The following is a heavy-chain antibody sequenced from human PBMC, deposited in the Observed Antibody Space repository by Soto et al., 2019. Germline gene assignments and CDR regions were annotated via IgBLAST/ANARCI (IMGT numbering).Heavy chain of an antibody. CDR1: GFTFSNYG. Sequence: QVQLVESGGGVVQPGRSLRLSCAASGFTFSNYGMHWVRQAPGKGLEWVAVILNDGSNRYHADSVKDRFTISRDNLKNTLYLQMKSLSDEETAVYYCARDDEYSGNGMDVWGQGTTVTVS. D-gene: IGHD3-10*01. V-gene: IGHV3-33*01. J-gene: IGHJ6*02. CDR3: ARDDEYSGNGMDV. CDR2: ILNDGSNR.